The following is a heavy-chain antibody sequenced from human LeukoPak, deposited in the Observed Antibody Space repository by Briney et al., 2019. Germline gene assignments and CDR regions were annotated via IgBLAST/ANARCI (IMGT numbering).Heavy chain of an antibody. CDR1: GGSFSDYY. D-gene: IGHD3-10*01. J-gene: IGHJ5*02. Sequence: PSETLSLTCAVYGGSFSDYYWSWIRQPPGKGLEWIGETNHLGSTNYNPSLKSRLTISVDTSKNQFSLQLTSVSAADTAVYYCASRFGGLGTSWFDPWGLGTLVTVSS. V-gene: IGHV4-34*01. CDR3: ASRFGGLGTSWFDP. CDR2: TNHLGST.